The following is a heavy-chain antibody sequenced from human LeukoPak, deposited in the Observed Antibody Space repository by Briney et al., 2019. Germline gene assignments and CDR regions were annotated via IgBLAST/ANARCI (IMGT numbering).Heavy chain of an antibody. CDR2: INHSGST. J-gene: IGHJ4*02. D-gene: IGHD2-2*01. CDR3: ATYCSSTSCYQDY. CDR1: GGSISSSSYY. Sequence: SETLSLTCTVSGGSISSSSYYWGWIRQPPGKGLEWIGEINHSGSTNYNPSLKSRVTISVDTSKNQFSLKLSSVTAADTAVYYCATYCSSTSCYQDYWGQGTLVTVSS. V-gene: IGHV4-39*07.